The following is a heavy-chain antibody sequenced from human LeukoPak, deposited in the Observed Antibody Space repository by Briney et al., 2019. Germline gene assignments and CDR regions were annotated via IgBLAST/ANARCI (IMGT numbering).Heavy chain of an antibody. J-gene: IGHJ3*02. CDR2: ISSSSSYI. Sequence: GGSLRLSCAASGFTFSSYSMNWVRQAPGRGLELVSSISSSSSYIYYADSVKGRFTISRDNAKNSLYLQMNSLRAEDTAVYYCARGDFYDSRRHYAFDIWGQGTMVTVSS. D-gene: IGHD3-22*01. V-gene: IGHV3-21*01. CDR3: ARGDFYDSRRHYAFDI. CDR1: GFTFSSYS.